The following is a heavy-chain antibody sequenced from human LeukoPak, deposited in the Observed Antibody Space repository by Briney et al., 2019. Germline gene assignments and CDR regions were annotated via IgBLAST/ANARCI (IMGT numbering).Heavy chain of an antibody. Sequence: GGTLRLSCAASGFTFSSYGMSWVRQAPGKGLEWVSAISGSGGSTSYADSVKGRFTISRDNSKNTLYLQMNSLRAEDTAVYYRQKAGYDILTGYYQNYYYYYMDVWGKGTTVTISS. J-gene: IGHJ6*03. CDR2: ISGSGGST. CDR3: QKAGYDILTGYYQNYYYYYMDV. V-gene: IGHV3-23*01. CDR1: GFTFSSYG. D-gene: IGHD3-9*01.